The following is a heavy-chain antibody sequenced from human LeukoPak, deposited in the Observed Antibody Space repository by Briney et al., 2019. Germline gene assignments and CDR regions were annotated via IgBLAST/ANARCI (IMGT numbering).Heavy chain of an antibody. CDR1: GFTLSSYS. CDR2: ISSSGSTT. V-gene: IGHV3-48*04. J-gene: IGHJ4*02. D-gene: IGHD2-21*02. Sequence: GSLRLSCAASGFTLSSYSMNWVRQAPGKGLEWVSDISSSGSTTHYADSVKGRFTISRDNAQKSLFLQINNLRAEDTAVYYCAREGLQFDYWGQGTLVTVSS. CDR3: AREGLQFDY.